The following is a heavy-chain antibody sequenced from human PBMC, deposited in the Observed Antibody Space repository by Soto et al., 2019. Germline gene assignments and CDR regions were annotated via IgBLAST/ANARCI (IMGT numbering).Heavy chain of an antibody. CDR1: GGSISSGDYY. J-gene: IGHJ4*02. CDR3: ARGGSGMVRGVISTGFIDY. D-gene: IGHD3-10*01. Sequence: QVQLQESGPGLVKPSQTLSLTCTVSGGSISSGDYYRSWIRQRPGKGLQWIGYIYYSGSTYYNPSLKSRVTISVDTSKNQFSLKRSSVTAADTDVYYCARGGSGMVRGVISTGFIDYWGQGTLVTVSS. CDR2: IYYSGST. V-gene: IGHV4-30-4*01.